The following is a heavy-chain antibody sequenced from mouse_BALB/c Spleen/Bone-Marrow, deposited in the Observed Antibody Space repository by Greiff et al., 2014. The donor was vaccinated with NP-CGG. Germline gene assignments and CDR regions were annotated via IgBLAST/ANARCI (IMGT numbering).Heavy chain of an antibody. J-gene: IGHJ2*01. D-gene: IGHD6-2*01. V-gene: IGHV7-3*02. CDR3: PRDMGGLLFDS. CDR1: GFTFSDYY. Sequence: EVKLMESGGGLVQPGGPLRLSCATSGFTFSDYYMNWVRQPPGKALEWLGFIRNKPNGYTTEYSASVKGRFTISRDNSQSILYLQMNTLRTEDSATYYCPRDMGGLLFDSWGQGTTLTVSS. CDR2: IRNKPNGYTT.